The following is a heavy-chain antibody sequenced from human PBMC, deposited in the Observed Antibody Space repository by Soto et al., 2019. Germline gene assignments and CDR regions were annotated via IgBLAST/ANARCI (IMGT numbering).Heavy chain of an antibody. D-gene: IGHD3-10*01. CDR1: GYTFTGYY. CDR3: ARSSPITMVRGVPSYYFDY. CDR2: INPNSGGT. Sequence: QVQLVQSGAEVKKPGASVKVSCKASGYTFTGYYMHWVRQAPGQGLEWMGWINPNSGGTNYAQKLQGWVTMTSDTSISTAYMELSRLRSDDTAVYYCARSSPITMVRGVPSYYFDYWGQGTLVTVSS. J-gene: IGHJ4*02. V-gene: IGHV1-2*04.